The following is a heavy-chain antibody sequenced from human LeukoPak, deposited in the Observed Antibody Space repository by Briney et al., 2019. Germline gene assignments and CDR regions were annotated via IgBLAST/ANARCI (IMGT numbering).Heavy chain of an antibody. CDR2: ISAYNGNT. D-gene: IGHD6-19*01. Sequence: AAVTVSCKASGYTFTSYGISWVRQNPLQRLAWMGWISAYNGNTNYAQKLQGRVTMTTDTSTSTAYMELRSLRSDDTAVYYCARDAQIAVAEHDYWGQGTLVTVSS. CDR3: ARDAQIAVAEHDY. J-gene: IGHJ4*02. V-gene: IGHV1-18*04. CDR1: GYTFTSYG.